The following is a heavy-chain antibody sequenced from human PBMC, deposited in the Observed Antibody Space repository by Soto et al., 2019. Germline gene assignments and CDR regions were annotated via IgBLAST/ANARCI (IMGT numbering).Heavy chain of an antibody. CDR3: AKGANFGVIISQFDY. J-gene: IGHJ4*02. Sequence: GESLKISCAASGFTFSIYGMSWVRQAPGKGLEWVAAIDGSGDTTYADSVKGRFTISRDNSKSTLHLQINGLRAEDTALYYCAKGANFGVIISQFDYWGQGTLVTGSS. CDR2: IDGSGDTT. CDR1: GFTFSIYG. D-gene: IGHD3-3*01. V-gene: IGHV3-23*01.